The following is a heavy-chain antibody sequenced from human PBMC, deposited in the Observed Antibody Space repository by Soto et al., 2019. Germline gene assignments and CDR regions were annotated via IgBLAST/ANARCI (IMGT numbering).Heavy chain of an antibody. Sequence: EVHLLESGGGLVQPGGSLRLSCAASGFTFSNYAMSWVRQAPGKGLEWVSAIADIGGSTYYPDSVKGRFTISRDNSRDTLYLQMNSLRVEDTAVYYRANLVGEPRYWGQGTLVTVSS. CDR3: ANLVGEPRY. CDR2: IADIGGST. D-gene: IGHD3-10*01. V-gene: IGHV3-23*01. J-gene: IGHJ4*01. CDR1: GFTFSNYA.